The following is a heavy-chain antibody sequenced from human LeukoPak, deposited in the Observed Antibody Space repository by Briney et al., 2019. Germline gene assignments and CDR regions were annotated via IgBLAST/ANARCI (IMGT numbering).Heavy chain of an antibody. J-gene: IGHJ6*02. V-gene: IGHV3-30*18. CDR1: GFTFSSYG. CDR2: ISYDGSNK. CDR3: AKDTDYGDKRGYYGMDV. D-gene: IGHD4-17*01. Sequence: PGRSLRLSCAASGFTFSSYGMHWVRQAPGKGLEWVAVISYDGSNKYYADSVKGRFTISRDNSKNTLYLQMNSLRAEDTAVYYCAKDTDYGDKRGYYGMDVWGQGTTVTVSS.